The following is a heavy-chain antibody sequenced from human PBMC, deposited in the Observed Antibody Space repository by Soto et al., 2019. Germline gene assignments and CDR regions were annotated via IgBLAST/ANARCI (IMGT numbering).Heavy chain of an antibody. J-gene: IGHJ6*02. CDR3: ARGGGKLDQLPGLYYYYGMDV. CDR2: INPNSGGT. CDR1: GYTFTGYY. Sequence: GASVKVSCKASGYTFTGYYMHWVRQAPGQGLEWMGWINPNSGGTNYAQKFQGWVTMTRDTSISTAYMELSRLRSDDTAVYYCARGGGKLDQLPGLYYYYGMDVWGQGTTVTVSS. D-gene: IGHD2-2*01. V-gene: IGHV1-2*04.